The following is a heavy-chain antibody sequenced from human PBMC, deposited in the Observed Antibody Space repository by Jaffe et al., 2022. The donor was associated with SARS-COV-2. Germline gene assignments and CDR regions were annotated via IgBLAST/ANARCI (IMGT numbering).Heavy chain of an antibody. J-gene: IGHJ4*02. D-gene: IGHD6-19*01. CDR2: ISWNSGSI. Sequence: EVQLVESGGGLVQPGRSLRLSCAASGFTFDDYAMHWVRQAPGKGLEWVSGISWNSGSIGYADSVKGRFTISRDNAKNSLYLQMNSLRAEDTALYYCAKDYGPYRAVAGTIFDYWGQGTLVTVSS. V-gene: IGHV3-9*01. CDR1: GFTFDDYA. CDR3: AKDYGPYRAVAGTIFDY.